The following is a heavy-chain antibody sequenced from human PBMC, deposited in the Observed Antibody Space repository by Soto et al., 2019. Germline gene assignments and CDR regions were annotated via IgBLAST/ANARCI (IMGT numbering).Heavy chain of an antibody. D-gene: IGHD6-6*01. CDR3: ARAPTYSSSYLFDY. V-gene: IGHV3-21*01. Sequence: EVQLVESGGGLVKPGGSLRLSCAASGFTFSSYSMNWVRQAPGKGLEWVSSISSSSSYIYYADSVKGRFTISRDNAKNSLYLQMNSLRAEDTAVDYCARAPTYSSSYLFDYWGQGTLVTVSS. CDR2: ISSSSSYI. J-gene: IGHJ4*02. CDR1: GFTFSSYS.